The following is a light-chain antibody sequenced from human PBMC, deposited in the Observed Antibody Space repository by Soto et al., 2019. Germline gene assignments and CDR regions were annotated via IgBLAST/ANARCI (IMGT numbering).Light chain of an antibody. CDR2: DVP. J-gene: IGLJ1*01. Sequence: QSALTQPRSVSVSPGQTVTISCTGPGNDVGAYNYVSWRQQHPGRTPKLLIYDVPKWPSRVPARCTGYRSANKATTPLSGLQAEDEADHFCCSYAVGFRYLFGSWTKVTVL. CDR1: GNDVGAYNY. V-gene: IGLV2-11*01. CDR3: CSYAVGFRYL.